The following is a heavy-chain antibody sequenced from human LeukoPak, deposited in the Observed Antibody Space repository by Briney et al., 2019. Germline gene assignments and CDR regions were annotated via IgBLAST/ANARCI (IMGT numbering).Heavy chain of an antibody. CDR3: ARDQFGELVVCTFDI. Sequence: GSLRLSCAASGFTFNSYAMSWVRQAPGKGLEWVAIISYDGSNKYYADSVKGRFTISRDNSKNTLYLQMNSLRPEDTAVYYCARDQFGELVVCTFDIWGQGTMVTVSS. V-gene: IGHV3-30-3*01. CDR1: GFTFNSYA. J-gene: IGHJ3*02. CDR2: ISYDGSNK. D-gene: IGHD3-10*01.